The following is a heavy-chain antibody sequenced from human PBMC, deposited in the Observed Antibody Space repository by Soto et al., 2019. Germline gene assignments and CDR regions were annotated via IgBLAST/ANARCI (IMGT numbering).Heavy chain of an antibody. CDR3: AHSRCGGDCLRSYSSHYYFGMDV. J-gene: IGHJ6*02. CDR1: GFSLSTGGVG. Sequence: QITLKESGPTLVKPTQTLTLTCTFSGFSLSTGGVGVGWIRQPPGKALEWLALIYWDDDKRYSPSLKSRLTVTKDTSKHRVVLTMTNMDPVDTATYYCAHSRCGGDCLRSYSSHYYFGMDVWGQGTTVTVSS. D-gene: IGHD2-21*02. CDR2: IYWDDDK. V-gene: IGHV2-5*02.